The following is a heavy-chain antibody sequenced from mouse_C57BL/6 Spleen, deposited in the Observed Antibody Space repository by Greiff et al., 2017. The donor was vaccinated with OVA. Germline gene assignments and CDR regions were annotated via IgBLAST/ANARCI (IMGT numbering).Heavy chain of an antibody. CDR2: IDPSDSET. J-gene: IGHJ2*01. Sequence: VQLQQPGAELVRPGSSVKLSCKASGYTFTSYWMHWVKQRPIQGLEWIGNIDPSDSETHYNQKFKDKATLTVNKSSSTAYMQLSSLTSEDSAVYNCARGAVTEGFDYWGQGTTLTVSS. D-gene: IGHD2-2*01. CDR1: GYTFTSYW. V-gene: IGHV1-52*01. CDR3: ARGAVTEGFDY.